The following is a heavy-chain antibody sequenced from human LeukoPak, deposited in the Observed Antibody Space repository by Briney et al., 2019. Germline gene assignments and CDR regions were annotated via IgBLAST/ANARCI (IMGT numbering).Heavy chain of an antibody. D-gene: IGHD2-2*01. CDR2: INHSGST. CDR3: ARDAKEPPGWYFDY. CDR1: GGSFSGYY. Sequence: SETLSLTCAVYGGSFSGYYWGWIRQPPGKGLEWIGEINHSGSTNYNPSLKSRVTISVGTSKNQFSLKLSSVTAADTAVYYYARDAKEPPGWYFDYWGQGTLVTVSS. J-gene: IGHJ4*02. V-gene: IGHV4-34*01.